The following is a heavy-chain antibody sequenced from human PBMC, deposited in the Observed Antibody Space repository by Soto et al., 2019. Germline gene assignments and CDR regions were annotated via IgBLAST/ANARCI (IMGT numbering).Heavy chain of an antibody. D-gene: IGHD2-21*01. CDR3: AKSLVVPAAGAFDI. Sequence: EVQLVESGGGLVQPGRSLRLSCAASGFTFDDYAMHWVRQAPRKGLEWVSGISWNSGSIGYADSVKGRFTISRDNAKNSLYLQMNSLRAEDTALYYCAKSLVVPAAGAFDIWGQGTMVTVSS. J-gene: IGHJ3*02. V-gene: IGHV3-9*01. CDR2: ISWNSGSI. CDR1: GFTFDDYA.